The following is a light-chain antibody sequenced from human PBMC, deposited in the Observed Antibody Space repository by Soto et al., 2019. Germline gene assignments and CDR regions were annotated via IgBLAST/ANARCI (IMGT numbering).Light chain of an antibody. CDR1: SSNIGADYH. J-gene: IGLJ1*01. CDR2: GDT. V-gene: IGLV1-40*01. Sequence: QLVLTQPPSVSGAPGQRVSIFCSGSSSNIGADYHVHWYQQFPGTAPRLLIYGDTNRPSRVPGRFSGSKSDTSASLVITGLQAEDEADYYCQSYDTSLRSYVFGAGTKVTVL. CDR3: QSYDTSLRSYV.